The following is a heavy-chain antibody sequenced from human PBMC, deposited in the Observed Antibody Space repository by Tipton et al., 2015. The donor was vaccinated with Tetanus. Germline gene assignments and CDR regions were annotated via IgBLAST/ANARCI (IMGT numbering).Heavy chain of an antibody. D-gene: IGHD1-26*01. CDR1: GGSVSSSTYY. CDR2: ISYSGDT. V-gene: IGHV4-61*01. J-gene: IGHJ4*02. Sequence: TLSLTCTVSGGSVSSSTYYWSWVRQPPGKGPEWIAYISYSGDTNYNPSLKSRVTILIDTPKNQFSLKVKSVAAADTAVYYCARMPVGATLDSWGQGTLVTVSS. CDR3: ARMPVGATLDS.